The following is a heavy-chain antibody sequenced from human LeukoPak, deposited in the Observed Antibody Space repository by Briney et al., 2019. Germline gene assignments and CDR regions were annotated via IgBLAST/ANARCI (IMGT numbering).Heavy chain of an antibody. CDR1: GFTVSSNE. J-gene: IGHJ4*02. CDR2: ISGGST. V-gene: IGHV3-38-3*01. Sequence: PGGSLRLSCAASGFTVSSNEMSWVRQAPGKGLEWVSSISGGSTYYADSRKGRFTISRDNSKNTLHLQMNSLRAEDTAVYYCAREDYSPTYYDFWSGYPKGPSNYWGQGTLVTVSS. CDR3: AREDYSPTYYDFWSGYPKGPSNY. D-gene: IGHD3-3*01.